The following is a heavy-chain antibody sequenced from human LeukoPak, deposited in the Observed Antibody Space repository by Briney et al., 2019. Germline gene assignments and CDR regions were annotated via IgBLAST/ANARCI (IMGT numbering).Heavy chain of an antibody. CDR1: GYTFTGYY. CDR2: INPNSGGT. V-gene: IGHV1-2*06. CDR3: ARGTSYGFGYFDY. Sequence: ASVKVSCKASGYTFTGYYMHWVRQAPGQGLEWMGRINPNSGGTNYAQKFQGRVTMTRDTSISTAYMELSSLRSEDTAVYYCARGTSYGFGYFDYWGQGTLVTVSS. D-gene: IGHD5-18*01. J-gene: IGHJ4*02.